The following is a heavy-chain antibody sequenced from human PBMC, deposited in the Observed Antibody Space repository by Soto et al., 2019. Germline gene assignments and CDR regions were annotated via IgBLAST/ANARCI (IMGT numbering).Heavy chain of an antibody. CDR1: GFTFSSYN. V-gene: IGHV3-21*01. Sequence: EVQLVESGGGLVKPGGSLRLSCVASGFTFSSYNMNWVRQAPGKGLEWVSSISSSSSYRDYADSVKGRFTTSRDNAKNSLYLQKDRLSAEETCLYYCATREEDCNLGPGWYMRDFDLCRRGTLVTVHS. CDR3: ATREEDCNLGPGWYMRDFDL. CDR2: ISSSSSYR. J-gene: IGHJ2*01. D-gene: IGHD2-8*01.